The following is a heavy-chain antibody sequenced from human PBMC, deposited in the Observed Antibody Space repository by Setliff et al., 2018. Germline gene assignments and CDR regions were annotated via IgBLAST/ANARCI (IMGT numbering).Heavy chain of an antibody. Sequence: SETLSLTCTVSGGSISSRSYYWGWNRQPPGKGLEWIGSIYYSGSTYYKPSLKSRVTISVDTSKKQFSLKLSSVTAADTAVYYCARVSSYGSGSYYYYYYGMDVWGQGTTVTVSS. J-gene: IGHJ6*02. CDR1: GGSISSRSYY. V-gene: IGHV4-39*07. D-gene: IGHD3-10*01. CDR2: IYYSGST. CDR3: ARVSSYGSGSYYYYYYGMDV.